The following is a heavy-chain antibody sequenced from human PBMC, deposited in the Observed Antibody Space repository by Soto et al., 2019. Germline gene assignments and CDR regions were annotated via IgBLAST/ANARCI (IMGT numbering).Heavy chain of an antibody. J-gene: IGHJ4*02. CDR3: ARVNSREMDTIRGFFDY. CDR2: IIPIFGTA. CDR1: GGTFSSYA. V-gene: IGHV1-69*13. Sequence: GASVKVSCKASGGTFSSYAISWVRQAPGQGLEWMGGIIPIFGTANYAQKFQGRVTITADESTSTAYMELSSLRSEDTAVYYCARVNSREMDTIRGFFDYWGQGTLVTVSS. D-gene: IGHD5-18*01.